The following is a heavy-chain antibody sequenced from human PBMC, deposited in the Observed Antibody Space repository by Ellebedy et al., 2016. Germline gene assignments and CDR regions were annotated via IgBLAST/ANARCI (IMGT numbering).Heavy chain of an antibody. CDR3: ASSRWLQLLSEYDQDMDV. V-gene: IGHV1-18*04. J-gene: IGHJ6*02. D-gene: IGHD5-24*01. CDR2: ISAYNGNT. CDR1: GGTLSSDA. Sequence: ASVTVSCKASGGTLSSDAISWVRQAPGQGLEWMGWISAYNGNTNYLQKYQDRVTMTTDTSTHTVYLELRSLRSDDTAVYYCASSRWLQLLSEYDQDMDVWGQGTTVTVSS.